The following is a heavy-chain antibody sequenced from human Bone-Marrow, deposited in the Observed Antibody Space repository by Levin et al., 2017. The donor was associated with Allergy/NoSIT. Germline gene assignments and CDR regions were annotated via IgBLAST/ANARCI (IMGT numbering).Heavy chain of an antibody. J-gene: IGHJ6*02. Sequence: GGSLRLSCAASEFTFSTYAMHWVRQAPGKGLEFLSSISSDGATTYYANSVKGRFTISRDTSKNTLYLQMGSLRPEDMAVYYCAREGYYYGLDVWGQGTTVTVSS. CDR2: ISSDGATT. CDR3: AREGYYYGLDV. V-gene: IGHV3-64*01. CDR1: EFTFSTYA.